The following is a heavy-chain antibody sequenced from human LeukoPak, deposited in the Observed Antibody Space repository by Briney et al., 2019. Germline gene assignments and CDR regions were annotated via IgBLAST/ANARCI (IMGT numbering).Heavy chain of an antibody. CDR3: ARARRYFDWWILYGIDV. CDR2: ISAYNGNT. Sequence: ASVKVSCKASGYTFTSYGISWVRQAPGQGLEWMGWISAYNGNTNYAQKLQGRVTMTTDTSTSTAYMELRSLRSDDTAVYYCARARRYFDWWILYGIDVWGQGTTVTVSS. J-gene: IGHJ6*02. CDR1: GYTFTSYG. V-gene: IGHV1-18*01. D-gene: IGHD3-9*01.